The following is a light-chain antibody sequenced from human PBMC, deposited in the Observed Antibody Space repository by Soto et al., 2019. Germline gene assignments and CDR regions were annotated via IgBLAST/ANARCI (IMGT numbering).Light chain of an antibody. CDR3: QAWDSSTYV. Sequence: SYELTQPPSVSVSPGQTASITCSGDKLGETYVSWYQQKPGQSPVLVIYQDRKRPSGIPERFSGSNSGNTATLTISGTQAMDEADYYCQAWDSSTYVFGTGTKLTVL. CDR1: KLGETY. J-gene: IGLJ1*01. V-gene: IGLV3-1*01. CDR2: QDR.